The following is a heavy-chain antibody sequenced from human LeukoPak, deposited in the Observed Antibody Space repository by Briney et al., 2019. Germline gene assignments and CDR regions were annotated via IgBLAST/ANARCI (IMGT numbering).Heavy chain of an antibody. CDR3: ARQGDYYDSSGYLSY. Sequence: SETLSPTCTVSGGSISSSSYYWGWIRQPPGKGLEWIGSIYYSGSTYYNPSLKSRVTISVDTSKNQFSLKLSSVTAADTAVYYCARQGDYYDSSGYLSYWGQGTLVTVSS. CDR1: GGSISSSSYY. J-gene: IGHJ4*02. D-gene: IGHD3-22*01. CDR2: IYYSGST. V-gene: IGHV4-39*01.